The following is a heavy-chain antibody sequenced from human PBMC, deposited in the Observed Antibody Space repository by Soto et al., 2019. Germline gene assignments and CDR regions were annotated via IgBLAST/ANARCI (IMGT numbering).Heavy chain of an antibody. V-gene: IGHV3-30*18. D-gene: IGHD1-26*01. CDR2: ISYDGSNK. CDR1: GFTFSSYG. CDR3: AKDGATPFDY. Sequence: GGSLRLSCAASGFTFSSYGMHWVRQAPGKGLEWVAVISYDGSNKYYADSVKGRFTISRDNSKNTLYLQMNSLRAEDTAVYYCAKDGATPFDYWGQGTLVTVSS. J-gene: IGHJ4*02.